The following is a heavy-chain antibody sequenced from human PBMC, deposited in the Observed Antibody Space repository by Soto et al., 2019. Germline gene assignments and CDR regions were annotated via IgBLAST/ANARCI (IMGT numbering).Heavy chain of an antibody. Sequence: SETLSLTGPVSGGYISSSSYYWGWSRQLPGKGLGWIGSIYYSGSTYYNPSLKSRVTISVDTSKNQFSLKLSSVTAADTAVYYCARHAGDSSGYYPQYFDYWGQGTLVTVSS. CDR2: IYYSGST. D-gene: IGHD3-22*01. V-gene: IGHV4-39*01. J-gene: IGHJ4*02. CDR3: ARHAGDSSGYYPQYFDY. CDR1: GGYISSSSYY.